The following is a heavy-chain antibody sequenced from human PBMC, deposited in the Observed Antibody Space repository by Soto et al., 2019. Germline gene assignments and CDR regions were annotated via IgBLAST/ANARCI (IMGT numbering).Heavy chain of an antibody. CDR3: ARGPGSYFDY. V-gene: IGHV3-64*01. J-gene: IGHJ4*02. Sequence: EVQLVESGGGLVQPGGSLRLSCAASGFTFSSYAMHWVRQAPGKGLEYVSAISSNGGSTYYANSVKGRFTISRDNSKNTLYLQMGRLRAEDMAVYYCARGPGSYFDYWGQGTLVTVSS. CDR1: GFTFSSYA. CDR2: ISSNGGST.